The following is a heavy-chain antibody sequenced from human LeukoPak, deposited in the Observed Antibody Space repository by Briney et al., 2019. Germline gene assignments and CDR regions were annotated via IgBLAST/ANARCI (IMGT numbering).Heavy chain of an antibody. Sequence: SETLSLTCTVSGGSINSYYWSWIRQLPGKGLECIGYIHYTGSTNYNPSLKSRVTISVDTSKNQFSLQLNSVTPEDTAVYYCARDGASISPSDSNDFWGQGTLVTVSS. CDR1: GGSINSYY. D-gene: IGHD2-2*02. J-gene: IGHJ4*02. V-gene: IGHV4-59*12. CDR2: IHYTGST. CDR3: ARDGASISPSDSNDF.